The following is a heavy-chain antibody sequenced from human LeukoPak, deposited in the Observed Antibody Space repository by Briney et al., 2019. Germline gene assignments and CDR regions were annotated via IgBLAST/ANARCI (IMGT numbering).Heavy chain of an antibody. Sequence: GGSLRLSCAASGFTFSSDWMSWVRQAPGKGLEWVANVKQDGSEKYYVDSVKGRFTISRDNAKNSLYLQMNSLRAEDTAVYYCARIAITIFGVVKGLDPWGQGTLVTVSP. J-gene: IGHJ5*02. CDR2: VKQDGSEK. CDR1: GFTFSSDW. V-gene: IGHV3-7*01. D-gene: IGHD3-3*01. CDR3: ARIAITIFGVVKGLDP.